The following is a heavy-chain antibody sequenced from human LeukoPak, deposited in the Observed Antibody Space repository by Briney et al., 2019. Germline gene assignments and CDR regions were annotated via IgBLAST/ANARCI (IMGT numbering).Heavy chain of an antibody. CDR2: TYLRSKWNS. CDR1: GDSVSSKSAT. V-gene: IGHV6-1*01. CDR3: ARDPRISSGCYFDF. D-gene: IGHD6-25*01. Sequence: SQTLSLTCAISGDSVSSKSATWNWIRQSPSRGLEWLGKTYLRSKWNSDYAVSVESRITISPDTTKNQFSLQLNSVTPEDTAVYYCARDPRISSGCYFDFWGQGILVTISS. J-gene: IGHJ4*02.